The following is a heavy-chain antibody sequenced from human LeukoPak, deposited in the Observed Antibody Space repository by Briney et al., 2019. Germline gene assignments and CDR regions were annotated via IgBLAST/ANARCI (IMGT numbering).Heavy chain of an antibody. CDR1: GYSFTTYW. D-gene: IGHD3-10*01. Sequence: GESLKISCETSGYSFTTYWIGWVSQRPGTGLQWVGAIYPDDSDTRYRPSFQGQVAISADRSIRTAYLKWNSLKAADTGIYYGARQRWASGTVNWFDPWGQGTLVTVSS. CDR2: IYPDDSDT. CDR3: ARQRWASGTVNWFDP. V-gene: IGHV5-51*01. J-gene: IGHJ5*02.